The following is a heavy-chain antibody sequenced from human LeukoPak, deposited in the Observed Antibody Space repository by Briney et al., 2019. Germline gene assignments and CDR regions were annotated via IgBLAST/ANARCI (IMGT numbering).Heavy chain of an antibody. Sequence: KSGGSLRLSCAASEFTFSLYATDWVRQAPGKGLEWVSYINDVSGDIHYADSVRGRFTISRDNAKNTLYLQMNSLRAEDTAVYYCARDTFQPGRIDCWGQGTLVIVSS. CDR3: ARDTFQPGRIDC. D-gene: IGHD2-21*01. CDR2: INDVSGDI. CDR1: EFTFSLYA. J-gene: IGHJ4*02. V-gene: IGHV3-21*05.